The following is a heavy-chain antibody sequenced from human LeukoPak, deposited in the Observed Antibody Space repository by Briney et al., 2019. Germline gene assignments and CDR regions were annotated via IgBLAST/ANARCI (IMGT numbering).Heavy chain of an antibody. J-gene: IGHJ4*02. CDR3: AKVETAAAATLRGFDY. CDR2: IGGSGGST. V-gene: IGHV3-23*01. D-gene: IGHD6-13*01. Sequence: GGSLRLSCAASGFTFSTYALSWVRQAPGKGLEWVSSIGGSGGSTYYADSVKGRFTISRDNSKNTLYLQMNSLRAEDTAVYYCAKVETAAAATLRGFDYWGQGTLVTVSS. CDR1: GFTFSTYA.